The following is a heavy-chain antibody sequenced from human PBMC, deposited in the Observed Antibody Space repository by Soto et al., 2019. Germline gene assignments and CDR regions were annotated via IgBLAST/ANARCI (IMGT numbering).Heavy chain of an antibody. D-gene: IGHD2-15*01. V-gene: IGHV4-39*02. CDR1: GGSISSSSYY. Sequence: PSETLYLTCTVSGGSISSSSYYWGWIRQPPGKGLEWIGSIYYSGSTYYNPSLKSRVTISVDTSKNQFSLKLSSVTAADTAVYYCAKDPVAKFTPYHYYVMAVCGQGTTVTVS. J-gene: IGHJ6*02. CDR2: IYYSGST. CDR3: AKDPVAKFTPYHYYVMAV.